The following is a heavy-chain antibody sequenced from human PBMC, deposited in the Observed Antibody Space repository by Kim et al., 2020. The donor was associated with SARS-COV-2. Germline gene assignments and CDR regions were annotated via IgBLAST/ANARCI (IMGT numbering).Heavy chain of an antibody. CDR2: MSSDGGDT. J-gene: IGHJ4*02. V-gene: IGHV3-74*03. D-gene: IGHD3-10*01. Sequence: GGSLRLSCAGSGFTFSSSWMSWVRVPPGKGPVWVARMSSDGGDTTYADSVKGRFTISRDNTKDTFYLQMNSLRVADTAMYYCARELGGWGCWGQGT. CDR3: ARELGGWGC. CDR1: GFTFSSSW.